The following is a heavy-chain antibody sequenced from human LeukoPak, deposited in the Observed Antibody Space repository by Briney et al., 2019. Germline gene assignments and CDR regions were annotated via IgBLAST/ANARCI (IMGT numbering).Heavy chain of an antibody. J-gene: IGHJ4*02. D-gene: IGHD6-13*01. V-gene: IGHV3-33*01. CDR1: GFTFSSYG. CDR3: ARGGGSSWCLDC. Sequence: GRSLRLSCAASGFTFSSYGMHWVRQAPGKGLEWVAVIWYDGNNKYYADSVKGRFTISRDNSKNTLYLQMNSLRAEDTAVYYCARGGGSSWCLDCWGQGTLVTVSS. CDR2: IWYDGNNK.